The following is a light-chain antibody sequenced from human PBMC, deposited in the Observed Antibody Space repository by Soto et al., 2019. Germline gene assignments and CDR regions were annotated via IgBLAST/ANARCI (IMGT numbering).Light chain of an antibody. CDR1: QRVSRN. Sequence: EIVLTQSPATLSVSPGERATLSCRASQRVSRNLAWYQQKPGQAPRLLIYDASTRATGIPDRFSGSGSETEFTLTISSLQPGDFATYYCQHYNTYPWTFGHGTKVDIK. J-gene: IGKJ1*01. CDR2: DAS. V-gene: IGKV3-15*01. CDR3: QHYNTYPWT.